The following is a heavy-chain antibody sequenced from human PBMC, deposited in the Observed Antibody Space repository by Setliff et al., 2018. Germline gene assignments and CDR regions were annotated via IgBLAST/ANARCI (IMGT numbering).Heavy chain of an antibody. CDR1: GDSISSRRSY. CDR2: IYTSWST. V-gene: IGHV4-61*09. D-gene: IGHD3-3*01. Sequence: SETLSLTCTVSGDSISSRRSYWGWFRQPARRGLEWIGQIYTSWSTNYNPSLKSRVTISLDTSKNQFSLSLSAVTAADTAVYYCARMSGFQYMDVWGKGTTVTVS. J-gene: IGHJ6*03. CDR3: ARMSGFQYMDV.